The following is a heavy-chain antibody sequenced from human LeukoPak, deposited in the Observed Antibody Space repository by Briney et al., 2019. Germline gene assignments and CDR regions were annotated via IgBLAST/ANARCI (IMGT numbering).Heavy chain of an antibody. J-gene: IGHJ6*03. CDR1: GYSISRGYY. V-gene: IGHV4-38-2*01. CDR2: IYHSGST. CDR3: ASTDYSNYDYYYYYMDV. Sequence: SETLSLTCAVSGYSISRGYYWGWIRQPPGQGLEGIGSIYHSGSTYYNPSLKSRVTISVDTSKNQFSLKLSSVTAADTAVYYCASTDYSNYDYYYYYMDVWGKGTTVTVCS. D-gene: IGHD4-11*01.